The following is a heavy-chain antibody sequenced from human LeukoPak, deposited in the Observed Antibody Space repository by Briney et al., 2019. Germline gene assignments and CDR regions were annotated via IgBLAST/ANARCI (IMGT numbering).Heavy chain of an antibody. CDR2: ISSSGSTM. V-gene: IGHV3-11*01. CDR1: GFTFSDYY. J-gene: IGHJ4*02. D-gene: IGHD3-22*01. Sequence: KPGGSLRLSCAASGFTFSDYYMSWIRQAPGKGLEWVSFISSSGSTMYYADSVKGRFTISRDNAKNSLYLQMNSLRAEDTAVYYCATRGPDSSGFYRFGYWGQGTLVTVSS. CDR3: ATRGPDSSGFYRFGY.